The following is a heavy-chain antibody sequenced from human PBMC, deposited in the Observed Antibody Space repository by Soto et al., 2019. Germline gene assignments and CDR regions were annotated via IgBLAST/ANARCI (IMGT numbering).Heavy chain of an antibody. D-gene: IGHD2-2*01. J-gene: IGHJ4*02. Sequence: QVQLVESGGGVVQPGRSLRLSCAASGFTFSSYGMHWVRQAPGKGLEWVAVISYDGSNKYYADSVKGRFTISRDNSKNTLYLQMNSLRAEDTAVYYCAKDSSLRGVIPLVPDYWGQGTLVTVSS. V-gene: IGHV3-30*18. CDR1: GFTFSSYG. CDR3: AKDSSLRGVIPLVPDY. CDR2: ISYDGSNK.